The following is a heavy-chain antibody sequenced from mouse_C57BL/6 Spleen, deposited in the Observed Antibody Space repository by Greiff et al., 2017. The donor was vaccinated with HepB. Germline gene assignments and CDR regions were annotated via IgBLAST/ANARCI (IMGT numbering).Heavy chain of an antibody. Sequence: QVQLQQSGAELVRPGASVKLSCKASGYTFTSYGISWVKQRTGQGLEWIGEIYPRSGNTYYNEKFKGKATLTADKSSSTAYMELRSLTSEDSAVYFCARREGYAMDYWGQGTSVTVSS. CDR2: IYPRSGNT. CDR1: GYTFTSYG. J-gene: IGHJ4*01. CDR3: ARREGYAMDY. V-gene: IGHV1-81*01.